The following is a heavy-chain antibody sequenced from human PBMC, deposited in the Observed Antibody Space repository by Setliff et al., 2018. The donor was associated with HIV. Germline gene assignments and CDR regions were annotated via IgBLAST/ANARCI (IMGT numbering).Heavy chain of an antibody. CDR3: ARDVTVRLSVEYYFDY. CDR1: GGSISSGGYY. V-gene: IGHV4-31*03. Sequence: PSETLSLTCTVSGGSISSGGYYWSWIRHHPGKGLEWIGYIYYSGSTYYNPSLKSRVTISVDTSRNQFSLKLSSVTAADTAVYYCARDVTVRLSVEYYFDYWGQGTLVTVSS. D-gene: IGHD2-15*01. CDR2: IYYSGST. J-gene: IGHJ4*02.